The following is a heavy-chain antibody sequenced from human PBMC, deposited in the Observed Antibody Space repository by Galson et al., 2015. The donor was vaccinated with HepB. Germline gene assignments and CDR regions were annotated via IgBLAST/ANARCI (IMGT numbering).Heavy chain of an antibody. CDR3: TRLSPYYDFWSGYYPYYYYYMDV. CDR2: IRSKANSYAT. D-gene: IGHD3-3*01. CDR1: GFTFSGSA. J-gene: IGHJ6*03. Sequence: SLRLSCAASGFTFSGSAMHWVRQASGKGLEWVGRIRSKANSYATAYAASVKGRFTISRDDSKNTAYLQMNSLKTEDTAVYYCTRLSPYYDFWSGYYPYYYYYMDVWGKGTTVTVSS. V-gene: IGHV3-73*01.